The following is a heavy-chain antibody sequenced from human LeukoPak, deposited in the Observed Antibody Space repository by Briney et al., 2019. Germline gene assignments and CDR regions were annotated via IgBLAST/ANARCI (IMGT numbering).Heavy chain of an antibody. Sequence: GGSLRLSCAASGFTFNNAWMSWVRQAPGKGLEWVSAISGSGGSTYYADAVKGRFTISRDNSKNTLFLQMNSLRAEDTAVYYCAIRPWDYDSSGFYDYWGQGTLVTVSS. CDR1: GFTFNNAW. D-gene: IGHD3-22*01. J-gene: IGHJ4*02. CDR3: AIRPWDYDSSGFYDY. CDR2: ISGSGGST. V-gene: IGHV3-23*01.